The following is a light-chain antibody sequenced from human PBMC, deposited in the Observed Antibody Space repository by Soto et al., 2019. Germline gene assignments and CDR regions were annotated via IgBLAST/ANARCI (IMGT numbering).Light chain of an antibody. Sequence: QSVLTQPPSASGTPGRRVIISCSGSSSNIGSNSVNWYQQLPTTAPKLLIFSVHQRPSGVPDRFSGSRSGTSASLAISGLQSEDETDYYCASWDDTLNAWVFGGGTKVTVL. V-gene: IGLV1-44*01. CDR2: SVH. J-gene: IGLJ3*02. CDR1: SSNIGSNS. CDR3: ASWDDTLNAWV.